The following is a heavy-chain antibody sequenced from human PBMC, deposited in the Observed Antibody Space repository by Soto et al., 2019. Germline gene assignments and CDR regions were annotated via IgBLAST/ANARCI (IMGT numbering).Heavy chain of an antibody. D-gene: IGHD2-15*01. J-gene: IGHJ5*02. CDR2: INPNSGGT. Sequence: ASVKVSCKASGYTFTGYYMHWVRQAPGQGLEWMGWINPNSGGTNYAQTFQGRVTMTRDTSISTAYMELSRLRSDDTAVYYCARDALLPPNWFDPWGQGTLVTVSS. CDR3: ARDALLPPNWFDP. V-gene: IGHV1-2*02. CDR1: GYTFTGYY.